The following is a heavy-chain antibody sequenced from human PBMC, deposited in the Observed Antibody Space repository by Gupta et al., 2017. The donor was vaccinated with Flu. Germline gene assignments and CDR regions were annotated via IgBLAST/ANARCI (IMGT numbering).Heavy chain of an antibody. CDR1: GFTFSSYG. CDR3: ARDYYDSSGYPRIDY. V-gene: IGHV3-33*01. D-gene: IGHD3-22*01. Sequence: QVQLVQSGGGVVQPGRSLRLSCAASGFTFSSYGMHWVRQAPGKGLEWVAIVWYDGSNKYYADSVKGRFTISRDNSKNTLDLQMNSLRAEDTGVYYCARDYYDSSGYPRIDYWGQGTLVTVSS. J-gene: IGHJ4*02. CDR2: VWYDGSNK.